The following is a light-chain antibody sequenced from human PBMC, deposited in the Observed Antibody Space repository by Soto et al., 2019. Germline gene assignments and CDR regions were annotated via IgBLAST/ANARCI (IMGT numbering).Light chain of an antibody. V-gene: IGKV3-15*01. CDR2: DAS. J-gene: IGKJ1*01. CDR1: QSVSSN. CDR3: QQYDDWPET. Sequence: EKVMTQSPATLSVSPGARATLSGRALQSVSSNLAWYQQKPGQAPRLRIYDASTRATGIPARFSGSGSGTEFTLTISSLQSEDLAVYYCQQYDDWPETFGQGTKVEIK.